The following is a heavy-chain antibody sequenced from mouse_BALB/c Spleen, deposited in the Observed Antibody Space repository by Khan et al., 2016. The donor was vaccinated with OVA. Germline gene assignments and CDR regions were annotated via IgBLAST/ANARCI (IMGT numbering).Heavy chain of an antibody. Sequence: QVQLKESGPGLVAPSQSLSITCTVSGYSLTSFGVHWVRQPPGKGLEWLVVIWSYGSTNSNSVLNSRLSICNYNSTSHAFLKMNSLHTDDTAMYYCARWFDGYSSLYALDYWGQGTSVTVSS. CDR2: IWSYGST. CDR1: GYSLTSFG. J-gene: IGHJ4*01. D-gene: IGHD2-3*01. CDR3: ARWFDGYSSLYALDY. V-gene: IGHV2-6*02.